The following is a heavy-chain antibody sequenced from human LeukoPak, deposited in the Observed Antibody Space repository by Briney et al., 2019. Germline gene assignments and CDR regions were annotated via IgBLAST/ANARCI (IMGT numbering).Heavy chain of an antibody. CDR3: ARAVLWFGDLDYYYYMDV. V-gene: IGHV6-1*01. CDR1: GDSVSSNSAT. Sequence: SQTLSLTCAISGDSVSSNSATWNWIRQSPSRGLEWLGRTYYRSKWYNDYAVSVKSRITINPDTSKNQFSLQLNSVTPEDTAVYYCARAVLWFGDLDYYYYMDVWGKGTTVTVSS. CDR2: TYYRSKWYN. D-gene: IGHD3-10*01. J-gene: IGHJ6*03.